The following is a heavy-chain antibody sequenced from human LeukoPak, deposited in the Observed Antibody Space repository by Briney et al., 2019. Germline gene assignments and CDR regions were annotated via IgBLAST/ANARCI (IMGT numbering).Heavy chain of an antibody. J-gene: IGHJ4*02. Sequence: PSETLSLTCTVSGGSLSSSSYYWGWIRQPPGKGLEWIGSIYYSGSTYYNPSLKSRVTISVDTSKNQFSLKLSSVTAADTAVYYFAKTRRPLSYPPRRTTGTTAQADYWGQGTLVTVSS. CDR1: GGSLSSSSYY. CDR2: IYYSGST. D-gene: IGHD1-1*01. V-gene: IGHV4-39*01. CDR3: AKTRRPLSYPPRRTTGTTAQADY.